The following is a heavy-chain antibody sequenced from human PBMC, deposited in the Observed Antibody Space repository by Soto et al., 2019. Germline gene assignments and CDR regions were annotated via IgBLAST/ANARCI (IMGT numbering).Heavy chain of an antibody. D-gene: IGHD3-22*01. J-gene: IGHJ5*02. CDR3: ARAYYYASSGTNNWFDP. Sequence: GESLKISCKGSGYSFTSYWIGWVRQMPGKGLEWMGIIYPGDSDTRYSPSFQGQVTISADKSISTAYLQWSSLKASDTAMYYCARAYYYASSGTNNWFDPWGQGTLVTVSS. CDR1: GYSFTSYW. V-gene: IGHV5-51*01. CDR2: IYPGDSDT.